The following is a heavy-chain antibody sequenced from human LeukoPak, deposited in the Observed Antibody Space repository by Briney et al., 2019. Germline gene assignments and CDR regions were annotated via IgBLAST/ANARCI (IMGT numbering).Heavy chain of an antibody. J-gene: IGHJ4*02. CDR3: ARLSTVIPFDY. CDR2: FYYSGST. V-gene: IGHV4-59*12. Sequence: SETLSLTCTVFGGSLRGYHWSWIRQPPGKGLEWIGHFYYSGSTNFNPSLKSRVTISGDTSKNQFSLKLSSVTAADTAVYYCARLSTVIPFDYWGQGTLVTVSS. CDR1: GGSLRGYH. D-gene: IGHD5/OR15-5a*01.